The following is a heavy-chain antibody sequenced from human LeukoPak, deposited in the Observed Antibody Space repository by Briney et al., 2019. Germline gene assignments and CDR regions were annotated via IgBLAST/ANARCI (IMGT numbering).Heavy chain of an antibody. V-gene: IGHV3-23*01. CDR3: AKGTSSLNYDAFDI. Sequence: TGGSLRLSCAASGFNFSSFGVNWVRQGPGKGLEWVSGISFIISTWSADSVKGRFTISRDNSKNTVYLQMNSLRDDDTAVYYCAKGTSSLNYDAFDIWGQGTLATVSS. CDR1: GFNFSSFG. D-gene: IGHD6-19*01. CDR2: ISFIIST. J-gene: IGHJ3*02.